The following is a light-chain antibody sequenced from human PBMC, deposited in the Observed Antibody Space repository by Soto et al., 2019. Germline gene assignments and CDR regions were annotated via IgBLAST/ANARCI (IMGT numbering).Light chain of an antibody. CDR2: EVE. J-gene: IGLJ1*01. CDR1: TRGVGGDRY. CDR3: LSYGGSNNYV. V-gene: IGLV2-8*01. Sequence: QSVLTHPPSASESPGHSVTPPSTSTTRGVGGDRYVSWYQHHPGRAAKWLIYEVEKRPPGVPGRFSGSKSGNTASLTVSGLQADDEADYYCLSYGGSNNYVFGTGTKVTVL.